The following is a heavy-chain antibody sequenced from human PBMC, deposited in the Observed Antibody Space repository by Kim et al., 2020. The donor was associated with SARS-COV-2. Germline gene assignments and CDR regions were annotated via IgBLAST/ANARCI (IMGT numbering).Heavy chain of an antibody. CDR3: ATGGHYHGD. J-gene: IGHJ4*02. CDR2: IRPTSDGATT. V-gene: IGHV3-15*01. D-gene: IGHD4-17*01. Sequence: GGSLRLSCAASGFTFTTAWLTWVRQAPGKGLEWVAHIRPTSDGATTDYTPPVKGRFTISRDESMNTVFLQMNSLRTEDTALYYCATGGHYHGDWGQGTLATASS. CDR1: GFTFTTAW.